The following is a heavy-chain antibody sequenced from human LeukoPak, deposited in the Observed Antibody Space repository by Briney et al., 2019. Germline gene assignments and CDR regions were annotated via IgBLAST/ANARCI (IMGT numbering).Heavy chain of an antibody. J-gene: IGHJ4*02. V-gene: IGHV4-34*01. Sequence: SETLSLTCAVYGGSFSGYYWSWIRQPPGKGLEWIGEINRSGSTNYNPSLKSRVTISVDTSKNQFSLKLSSVTAADTAVYYCAIRYSSSSPHFDYWGQGTLVTVSS. CDR3: AIRYSSSSPHFDY. CDR2: INRSGST. D-gene: IGHD6-13*01. CDR1: GGSFSGYY.